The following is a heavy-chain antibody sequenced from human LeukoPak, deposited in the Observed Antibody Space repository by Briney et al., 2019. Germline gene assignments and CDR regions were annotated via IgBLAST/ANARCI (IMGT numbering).Heavy chain of an antibody. V-gene: IGHV3-7*04. Sequence: PAGSLRLSCAASGFTLTSHWMTWLRQAPANELQWVANTKHDGSERYYVDSVKGRFTISRDNVKNSLFLQMDSLRAGDTAVYYCARGGLYGDYYFDYWGQGTLVTVTS. CDR2: TKHDGSER. D-gene: IGHD2-21*02. CDR3: ARGGLYGDYYFDY. J-gene: IGHJ4*02. CDR1: GFTLTSHW.